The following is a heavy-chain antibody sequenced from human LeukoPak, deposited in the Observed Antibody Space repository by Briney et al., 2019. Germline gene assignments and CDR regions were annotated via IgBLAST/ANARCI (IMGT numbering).Heavy chain of an antibody. Sequence: PSETLPLTCTVSGGSISGYYWNWIRQPAGKGLEWIGRVYTSGTTNYSPSLKSRITMSVDTSKNQFSLRLISVTAADTAVYYCARSTGWSSDLFDYWGQGTLVTVSS. D-gene: IGHD6-19*01. CDR1: GGSISGYY. CDR3: ARSTGWSSDLFDY. V-gene: IGHV4-4*07. J-gene: IGHJ4*02. CDR2: VYTSGTT.